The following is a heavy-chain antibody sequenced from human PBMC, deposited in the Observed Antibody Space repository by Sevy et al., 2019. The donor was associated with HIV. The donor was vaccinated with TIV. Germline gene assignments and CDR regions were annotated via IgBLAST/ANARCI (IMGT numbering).Heavy chain of an antibody. CDR3: VRETVTMHREKEDVFDI. CDR2: IRNKPYGETT. D-gene: IGHD3-10*01. J-gene: IGHJ3*02. Sequence: GGSLRLSCTASGFTFGDYCISWFRQAPGKGLEWVGAIRNKPYGETTEYTASVKDRFTISRDDSKSIAYLQMNSLKSEDTAVYYCVRETVTMHREKEDVFDIWGQGTMVTVSS. CDR1: GFTFGDYC. V-gene: IGHV3-49*01.